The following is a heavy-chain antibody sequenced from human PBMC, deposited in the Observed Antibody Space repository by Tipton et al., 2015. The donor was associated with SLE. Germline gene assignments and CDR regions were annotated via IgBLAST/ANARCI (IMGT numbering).Heavy chain of an antibody. D-gene: IGHD5/OR15-5a*01. V-gene: IGHV4-34*01. CDR2: INHSGST. CDR1: GGSFSGHY. Sequence: TLSLTCAVYGGSFSGHYWSWIRQPPGKGLEWIGEINHSGSTNYNPSLKSRVTISVDTSKNQFSLKLSSVTAADTAVYYCARGPLLDLWGRGTLVTVSS. CDR3: ARGPLLDL. J-gene: IGHJ2*01.